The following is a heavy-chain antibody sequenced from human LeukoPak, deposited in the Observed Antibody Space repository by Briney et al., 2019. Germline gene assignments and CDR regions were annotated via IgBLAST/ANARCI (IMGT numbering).Heavy chain of an antibody. CDR3: ARDGVRLMAVAAPWYFDY. CDR2: IIPIFGTA. Sequence: ASVNVSCKASVGTFSSYAISWVRQAPGQGLEWMGGIIPIFGTANYAQKFQGRVTLTTDESTRTAYMELCRLRSEDTGVYFCARDGVRLMAVAAPWYFDYWGQGTLVTVSS. D-gene: IGHD6-19*01. J-gene: IGHJ4*02. CDR1: VGTFSSYA. V-gene: IGHV1-69*05.